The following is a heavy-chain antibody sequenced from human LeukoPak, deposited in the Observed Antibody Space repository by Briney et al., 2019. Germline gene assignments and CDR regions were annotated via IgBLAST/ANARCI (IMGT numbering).Heavy chain of an antibody. CDR1: GFTVSSNY. J-gene: IGHJ6*03. Sequence: GGSLRLSCAASGFTVSSNYMSWVRQAPGKGLEWVSVIYSGGSTYYADSVKGRFTISRDNSKNTLYLQMNSLRAEDTAVYYCARDRGDIAVAGNNFYYYYMDVWGKGTTVTVSS. CDR3: ARDRGDIAVAGNNFYYYYMDV. CDR2: IYSGGST. D-gene: IGHD6-19*01. V-gene: IGHV3-53*01.